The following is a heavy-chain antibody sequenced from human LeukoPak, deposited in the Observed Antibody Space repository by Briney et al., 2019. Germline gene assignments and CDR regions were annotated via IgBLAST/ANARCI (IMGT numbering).Heavy chain of an antibody. D-gene: IGHD4/OR15-4a*01. CDR3: AKSGKCDDYYPFFDY. CDR1: RFTFSSYG. V-gene: IGHV3-30*18. CDR2: ISYDGSNK. Sequence: GRSLRLSCAASRFTFSSYGMHWVRQAPGKGLEWVAFISYDGSNKYYADSVKGRFTISRDNSKNTLSLQMNSLRPEDTAVYYCAKSGKCDDYYPFFDYWGQGTLVAVSS. J-gene: IGHJ4*02.